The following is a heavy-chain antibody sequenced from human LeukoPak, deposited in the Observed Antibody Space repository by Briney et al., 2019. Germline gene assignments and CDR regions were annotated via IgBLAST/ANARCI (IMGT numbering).Heavy chain of an antibody. J-gene: IGHJ6*03. CDR3: ARLPYYDFWSGYPRHYYMDV. CDR2: IYSSGTT. CDR1: GGSFTHYY. Sequence: MSSETLSLTCAVSGGSFTHYYWSWIRQAPGKGLQWIGYIYSSGTTKYNPSLKSRVTISLDMPNNQISLILTSVTAADTAVYYCARLPYYDFWSGYPRHYYMDVWGKGTTVTVSS. V-gene: IGHV4-59*12. D-gene: IGHD3-3*01.